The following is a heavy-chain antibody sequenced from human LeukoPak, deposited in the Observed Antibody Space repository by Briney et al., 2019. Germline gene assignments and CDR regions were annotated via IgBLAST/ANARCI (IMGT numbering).Heavy chain of an antibody. V-gene: IGHV3-7*03. D-gene: IGHD3-10*01. Sequence: GGSLRLSCAASGFTFSSYWMSWVRQAPGKGLEWVANIKQDGSEKYYVDSVKGRFTISRDNAKNSLYLQMNSLRAEDTAVYYCAKDLRRYYYGSGTHPGDYWGQGTLVTVSS. CDR1: GFTFSSYW. J-gene: IGHJ4*02. CDR2: IKQDGSEK. CDR3: AKDLRRYYYGSGTHPGDY.